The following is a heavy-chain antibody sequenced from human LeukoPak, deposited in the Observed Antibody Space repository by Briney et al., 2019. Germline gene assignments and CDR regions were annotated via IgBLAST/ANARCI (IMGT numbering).Heavy chain of an antibody. CDR3: ARGDYGGKVSQH. CDR1: GGTFSSYA. J-gene: IGHJ1*01. CDR2: IIPIFGTA. Sequence: SVKVSCKASGGTFSSYAISWVRQAPGQGLEWMGGIIPIFGTANYAQKFQGRVTMTRDTSTSTVYMEVSSLRSEDTAVYHCARGDYGGKVSQHWGQGTLVTVSS. D-gene: IGHD4-23*01. V-gene: IGHV1-69*05.